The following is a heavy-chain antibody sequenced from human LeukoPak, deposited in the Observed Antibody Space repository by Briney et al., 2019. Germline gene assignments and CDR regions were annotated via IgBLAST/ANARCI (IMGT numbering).Heavy chain of an antibody. Sequence: GASLKISCKGSGYSFTSYWIGWVRPMPGRGLEWMGIIYPGDSDTRYSPSFQGQVTISADKSISTAYLQWSSVKASDTAMYYCARQVRGDGYNGGLDYWGQVTLVTVSS. J-gene: IGHJ4*02. V-gene: IGHV5-51*01. D-gene: IGHD5-24*01. CDR3: ARQVRGDGYNGGLDY. CDR1: GYSFTSYW. CDR2: IYPGDSDT.